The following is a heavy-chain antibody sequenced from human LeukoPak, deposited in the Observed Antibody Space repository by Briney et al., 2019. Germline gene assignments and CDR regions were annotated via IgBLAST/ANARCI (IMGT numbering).Heavy chain of an antibody. Sequence: SVKVSCKASGYTFTSYAISWVRQAPGQGLEWMGGIIPIFGTANYAQKFQGRVTITADESTSTAYMELSSLRSEDTAVYYCAAYCSSTSCYILNGMDVWGQGTTVTVSS. J-gene: IGHJ6*02. CDR1: GYTFTSYA. CDR3: AAYCSSTSCYILNGMDV. V-gene: IGHV1-69*13. CDR2: IIPIFGTA. D-gene: IGHD2-2*02.